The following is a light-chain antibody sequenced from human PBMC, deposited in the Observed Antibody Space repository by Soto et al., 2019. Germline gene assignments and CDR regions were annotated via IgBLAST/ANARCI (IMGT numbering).Light chain of an antibody. J-gene: IGKJ2*01. CDR1: QRISTN. V-gene: IGKV3-15*01. CDR3: QQYNNWPPAYT. Sequence: EIVMTQSPATLSVSPGESATLSCRASQRISTNLAWYQQKGGQPPRLLIYGASTRATGITQRFSGSGSGIDFTLTISSLQSEDFAVYYCQQYNNWPPAYTFGQGTRVESK. CDR2: GAS.